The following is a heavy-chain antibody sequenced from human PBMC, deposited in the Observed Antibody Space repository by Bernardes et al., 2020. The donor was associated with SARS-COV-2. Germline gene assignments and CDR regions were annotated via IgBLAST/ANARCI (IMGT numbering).Heavy chain of an antibody. CDR1: GFTFDDYA. D-gene: IGHD7-27*01. CDR3: ATGDYYYYGMDV. J-gene: IGHJ6*02. CDR2: ISWNSGSI. Sequence: GGSLRLSCAACGFTFDDYAMHWVRQAPGKGLEWVSGISWNSGSIGYADSVKGRFTISRDNAKNSLYLQMNSLRAEDTALYYCATGDYYYYGMDVWGQGTTVTVSS. V-gene: IGHV3-9*01.